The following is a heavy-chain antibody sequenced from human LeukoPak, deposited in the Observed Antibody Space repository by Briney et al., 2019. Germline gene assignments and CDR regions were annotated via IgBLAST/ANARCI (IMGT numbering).Heavy chain of an antibody. CDR2: IYYSGST. J-gene: IGHJ4*02. V-gene: IGHV4-31*03. CDR3: ARDPRGNSYGLGYFDY. CDR1: GGSISSSSYY. Sequence: SETLSLTCTVSGGSISSSSYYWSWIRQHPGKGLEWIGYIYYSGSTYYNPSLKSRVTISIDTSKNQFSLKLSSVTAADTAVYYCARDPRGNSYGLGYFDYWGQGILVTVSS. D-gene: IGHD5-18*01.